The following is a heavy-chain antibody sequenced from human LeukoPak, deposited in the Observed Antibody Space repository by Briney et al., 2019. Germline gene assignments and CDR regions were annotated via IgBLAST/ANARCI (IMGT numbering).Heavy chain of an antibody. CDR1: GGSFSGYY. CDR2: INHSGST. CDR3: ARDGLRYFDWLSHPFDY. V-gene: IGHV4-34*01. J-gene: IGHJ4*02. Sequence: PSETLSLTCAVYGGSFSGYYWSWIRQPPGKGLEWIGEINHSGSTNYNPSLKSRVTISVDTSNNQFSLKLSSVTAADTAVYYCARDGLRYFDWLSHPFDYWGQGTLVTVSS. D-gene: IGHD3-9*01.